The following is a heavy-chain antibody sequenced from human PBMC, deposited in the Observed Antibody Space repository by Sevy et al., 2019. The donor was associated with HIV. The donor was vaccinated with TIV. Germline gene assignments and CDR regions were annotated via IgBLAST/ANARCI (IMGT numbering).Heavy chain of an antibody. Sequence: ASVKVSCKASGGTFSSYAISWVRQAPGQGLEWMGGIIPIFGTANYAQKFQGRVTITADESTSTAYMELSSLRSEDTAVYYCARGRPIAAAGTGYYFDYWGQGTLVTVSS. D-gene: IGHD6-13*01. CDR1: GGTFSSYA. CDR3: ARGRPIAAAGTGYYFDY. J-gene: IGHJ4*02. CDR2: IIPIFGTA. V-gene: IGHV1-69*13.